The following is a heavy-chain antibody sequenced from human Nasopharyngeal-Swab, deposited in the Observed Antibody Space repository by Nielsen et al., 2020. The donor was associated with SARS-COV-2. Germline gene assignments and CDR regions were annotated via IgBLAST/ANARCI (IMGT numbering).Heavy chain of an antibody. CDR1: GFTFDDYA. CDR3: ARATPAFDI. Sequence: SLKISCAASGFTFDDYAMHWVRQAPGKGLEWVSGISWNSVSIGYADSVKGRFTISRDNAKNSLYLQMNSLRDEDTAVYYCARATPAFDIWGQGTMVTVSS. CDR2: ISWNSVSI. J-gene: IGHJ3*02. V-gene: IGHV3-9*01.